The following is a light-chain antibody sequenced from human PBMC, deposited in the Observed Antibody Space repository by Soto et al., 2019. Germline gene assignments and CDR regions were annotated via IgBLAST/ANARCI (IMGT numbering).Light chain of an antibody. Sequence: EIVLTQSPGTLSLSPGQRATLSCRASQSVSRPLAWYQQKPGQAPRLLIYGASSRDTGIPDRFSGSVSGPDFTLTISILEREGCAGSVCQHYGSSRTFGQGTKVEIK. CDR2: GAS. CDR1: QSVSRP. V-gene: IGKV3-20*01. CDR3: QHYGSSRT. J-gene: IGKJ1*01.